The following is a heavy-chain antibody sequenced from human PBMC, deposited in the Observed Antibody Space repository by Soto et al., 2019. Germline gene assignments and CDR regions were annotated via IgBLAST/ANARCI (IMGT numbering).Heavy chain of an antibody. CDR1: RFTFNYYA. J-gene: IGHJ3*02. CDR2: ISWNSVSI. V-gene: IGHV3-9*01. CDR3: SSEYSRSSLAFDI. Sequence: GGSRRRSWAASRFTFNYYAMHWGRQAPGKGLEWVSGISWNSVSIGYADSVKGRFTISRDNAKNSLYLQMNSLRPEDTALYYCSSEYSRSSLAFDIWGQGTMVTVSS. D-gene: IGHD6-6*01.